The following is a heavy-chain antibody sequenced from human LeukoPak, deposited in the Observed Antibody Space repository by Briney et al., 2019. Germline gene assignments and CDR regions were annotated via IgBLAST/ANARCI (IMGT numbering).Heavy chain of an antibody. CDR1: GYTFTGYY. J-gene: IGHJ3*02. CDR3: ARSSGLNDAFDI. Sequence: ASVKVSCKASGYTFTGYYMHWVRQAPGQGLEWMGWINPNSGGTNYAQKFQGRVTMTRDTSISTAYMELSRLRSEDMAVYYCARSSGLNDAFDIWGQGTMVTVSS. V-gene: IGHV1-2*02. CDR2: INPNSGGT. D-gene: IGHD6-19*01.